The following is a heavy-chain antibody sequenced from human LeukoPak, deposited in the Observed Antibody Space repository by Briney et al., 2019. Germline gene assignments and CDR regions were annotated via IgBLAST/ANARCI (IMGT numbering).Heavy chain of an antibody. Sequence: SETLSLTCTVSGGSISSYYWSWIRQPPGKGLGWIGYIYYSGSTNYNPSLKSRVTISVDTFKNQFSLKLSSVTAADTAVYYCARTGYSSGWFDYWGQGTLVTVSS. D-gene: IGHD6-19*01. V-gene: IGHV4-59*01. CDR1: GGSISSYY. CDR3: ARTGYSSGWFDY. CDR2: IYYSGST. J-gene: IGHJ4*02.